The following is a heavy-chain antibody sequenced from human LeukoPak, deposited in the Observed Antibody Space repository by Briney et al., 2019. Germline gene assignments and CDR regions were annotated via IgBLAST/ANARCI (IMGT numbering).Heavy chain of an antibody. CDR2: ISGSGGST. CDR1: GFTFSSYA. V-gene: IGHV3-23*01. CDR3: AKDRVGATILYYYYGMDV. D-gene: IGHD1-26*01. J-gene: IGHJ6*02. Sequence: GGSLRLSCAASGFTFSSYAMSWVRQAPGKGLEWVSAISGSGGSTYYAGSVKGRFTISRDNSKNTLYLQMNSLRAEDTAVYYCAKDRVGATILYYYYGMDVWGQGTTVTVSS.